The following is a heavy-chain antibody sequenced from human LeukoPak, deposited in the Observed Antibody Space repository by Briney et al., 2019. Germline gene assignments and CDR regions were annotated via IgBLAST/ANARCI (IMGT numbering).Heavy chain of an antibody. V-gene: IGHV3-33*01. J-gene: IGHJ6*02. Sequence: GGSLRLSCAASGFTFSSYGMHWVRQAPGKGLEWVAVIWYDGSNKYYADSVKGRFAISRDNSKNTLSLQMNSLRAEDTAVYNCAREGLGSTMVRGVSSGMDVWGQGTTVTVSS. D-gene: IGHD3-10*01. CDR3: AREGLGSTMVRGVSSGMDV. CDR1: GFTFSSYG. CDR2: IWYDGSNK.